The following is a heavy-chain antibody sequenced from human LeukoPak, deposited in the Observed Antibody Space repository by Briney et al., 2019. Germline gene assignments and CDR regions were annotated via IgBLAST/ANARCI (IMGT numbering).Heavy chain of an antibody. J-gene: IGHJ4*02. CDR3: ARTLSAGYLTPFDY. Sequence: NRGESLKISCKGSGYRFTSYWIGWVRQMPGKGLEWMGIIYPGDSDTRYSPSFQGQVTISADKSISTAYLQWSSLKASDTAMYYCARTLSAGYLTPFDYWGQGTLVTVSS. CDR1: GYRFTSYW. D-gene: IGHD3-9*01. CDR2: IYPGDSDT. V-gene: IGHV5-51*01.